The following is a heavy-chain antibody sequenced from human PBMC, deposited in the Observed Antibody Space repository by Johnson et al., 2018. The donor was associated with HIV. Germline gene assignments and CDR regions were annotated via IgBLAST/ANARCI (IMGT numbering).Heavy chain of an antibody. D-gene: IGHD3-16*02. CDR2: SNSDGSRT. Sequence: VQLVESGGGLVQPGGSLRLSCTASGFIFSRSWMHWVRQAPGKGLVWVSRSNSDGSRTTYADSVKGRFNISRDKTENTLHLQMNSLRADDTAVYYCAREWGVITVGGVIPRNAFDIWGQGTMVTVSS. CDR3: AREWGVITVGGVIPRNAFDI. CDR1: GFIFSRSW. J-gene: IGHJ3*02. V-gene: IGHV3-74*01.